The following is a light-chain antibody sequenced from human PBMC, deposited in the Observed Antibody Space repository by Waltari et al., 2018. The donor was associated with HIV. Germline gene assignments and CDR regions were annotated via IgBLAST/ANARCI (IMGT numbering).Light chain of an antibody. J-gene: IGLJ2*01. CDR1: TSDVGSYKL. V-gene: IGLV2-23*02. CDR3: CSYAGSMTFVV. CDR2: EVT. Sequence: QSALTQPASVSGSPGQSVTISSTGTTSDVGSYKLVSWYQHHPGKAPKLIIFEVTKRRSGVSKRCGGAKSGNTAALTISGLQAEDEEDYFCCSYAGSMTFVVFGGGTKVTVL.